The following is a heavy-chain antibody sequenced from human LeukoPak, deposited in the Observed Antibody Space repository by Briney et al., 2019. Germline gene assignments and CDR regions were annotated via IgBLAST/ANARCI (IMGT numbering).Heavy chain of an antibody. D-gene: IGHD3-16*01. V-gene: IGHV4-61*02. Sequence: PSQTLSLTCTVSGGSISSGSYYWSWIRQPAGKGLEWIGRIYTSGSTNYNPSLKSRVTISVDTSKNQFSLKLNSVTAADTAVYYCARSTRGIKDYWGQGTLVTVSS. CDR1: GGSISSGSYY. J-gene: IGHJ4*02. CDR2: IYTSGST. CDR3: ARSTRGIKDY.